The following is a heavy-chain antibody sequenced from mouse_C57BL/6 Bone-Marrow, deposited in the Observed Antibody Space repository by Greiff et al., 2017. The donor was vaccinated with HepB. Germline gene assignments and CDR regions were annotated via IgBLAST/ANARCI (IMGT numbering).Heavy chain of an antibody. Sequence: QVQLQQPGPELVKPGASVKISCKASGYSFTSYCMHWVKQRPGKGLEWIGMIHPSDSNTNYNQKFKGKATLTVDKSSSTAFMQLSSLTSEDSAVYYCLSGFAYWGQGTLVTVSA. CDR2: IHPSDSNT. V-gene: IGHV1-74*01. CDR3: LSGFAY. CDR1: GYSFTSYC. J-gene: IGHJ3*01.